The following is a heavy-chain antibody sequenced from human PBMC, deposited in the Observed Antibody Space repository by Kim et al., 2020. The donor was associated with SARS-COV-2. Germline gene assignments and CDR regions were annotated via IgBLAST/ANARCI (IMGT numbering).Heavy chain of an antibody. D-gene: IGHD6-13*01. CDR2: ST. Sequence: STNYNPSLKSRVTISVDKSKNQFSLKLSSVTAADTAVYYCARESSSWVDPWGQGTLVTVSS. V-gene: IGHV4-4*02. J-gene: IGHJ5*02. CDR3: ARESSSWVDP.